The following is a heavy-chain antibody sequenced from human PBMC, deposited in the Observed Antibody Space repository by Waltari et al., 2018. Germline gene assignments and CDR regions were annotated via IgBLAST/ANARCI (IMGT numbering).Heavy chain of an antibody. CDR2: IKHSGST. J-gene: IGHJ4*02. D-gene: IGHD2-2*01. Sequence: QVQLQQWGAGLLKPSETLSLTCAVYGGSFSGYYWSWIRQPPGKGLEWIGEIKHSGSTNYNPSLKSRATISVDTSKNQFSLKLSSVTAADTAVYYCARGRRCSSTSCFMPRSYFDYWGQGTLVTVSS. V-gene: IGHV4-34*01. CDR1: GGSFSGYY. CDR3: ARGRRCSSTSCFMPRSYFDY.